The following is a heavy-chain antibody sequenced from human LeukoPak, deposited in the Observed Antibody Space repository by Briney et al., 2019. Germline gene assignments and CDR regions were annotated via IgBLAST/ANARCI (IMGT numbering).Heavy chain of an antibody. CDR2: IYTSGST. CDR3: ARTGIFGVVMAFDY. Sequence: SSETLSLTCTVSGGSISSYYWSWIRQPAGKGLEWIGRIYTSGSTNYNPSLKSRVTMSVDTSKNQFSLKLSSVTAADTAVYYCARTGIFGVVMAFDYWGQGTLVTVSS. V-gene: IGHV4-4*07. CDR1: GGSISSYY. J-gene: IGHJ4*02. D-gene: IGHD3-3*01.